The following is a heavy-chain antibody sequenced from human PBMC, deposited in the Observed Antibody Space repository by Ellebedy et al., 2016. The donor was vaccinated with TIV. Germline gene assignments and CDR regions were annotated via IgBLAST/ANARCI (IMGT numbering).Heavy chain of an antibody. D-gene: IGHD2-2*02. CDR3: ASSPYCSSSSCYTGDWYFDL. Sequence: SETLSLXXSVSGGSISSSIYYWSWIRQPPGKGLEWIGNIYYSGSTYYNPSLRSRVTISVDTSKNQLSLTLSSVTAADTAVYYCASSPYCSSSSCYTGDWYFDLWGRGTLVTVSS. CDR1: GGSISSSIYY. V-gene: IGHV4-39*01. J-gene: IGHJ2*01. CDR2: IYYSGST.